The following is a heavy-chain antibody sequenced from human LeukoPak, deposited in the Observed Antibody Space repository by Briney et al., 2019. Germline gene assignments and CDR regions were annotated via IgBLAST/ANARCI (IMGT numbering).Heavy chain of an antibody. Sequence: GGSLRLSCAASGFTFSNAWMSWVRQAPGKGLEWVGRIKSKTDGGTTDYAAPVKGRFTISRDDSKNTLYLQMNSLKTEDTAVYYCTTDRVWLPPSFTYYYYYMDVWGKGTTVTVSS. D-gene: IGHD2-8*01. V-gene: IGHV3-15*01. CDR3: TTDRVWLPPSFTYYYYYMDV. CDR1: GFTFSNAW. J-gene: IGHJ6*03. CDR2: IKSKTDGGTT.